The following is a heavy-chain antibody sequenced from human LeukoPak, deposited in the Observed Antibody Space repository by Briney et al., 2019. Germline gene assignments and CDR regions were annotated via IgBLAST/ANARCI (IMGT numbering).Heavy chain of an antibody. J-gene: IGHJ4*02. CDR1: GFTFSHYW. CDR3: VRDNYGFDY. Sequence: GGSLRLSCAASGFTFSHYWMQWVRHAPGKGLVWVSHITSDGSTTTYADSVKGRFTISRDNAKNTLYLQMDSLRVEDTAMYYCVRDNYGFDYWGQGTLVTVSS. CDR2: ITSDGSTT. D-gene: IGHD3-16*01. V-gene: IGHV3-74*01.